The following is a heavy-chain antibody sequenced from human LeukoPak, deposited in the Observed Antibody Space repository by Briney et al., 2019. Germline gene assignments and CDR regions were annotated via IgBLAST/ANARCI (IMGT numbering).Heavy chain of an antibody. CDR3: AKGVRGIAAADDAFDI. CDR2: ISSSSSYI. CDR1: GFTFSSYT. Sequence: GGSLRLSCAASGFTFSSYTMNWVRQAPGKGLEGVSSISSSSSYIYYADSVKGRFTISRGNSKNTLYLQMNSLRAEDTAVYYCAKGVRGIAAADDAFDIWGQGTMVTVSS. V-gene: IGHV3-21*01. D-gene: IGHD6-13*01. J-gene: IGHJ3*02.